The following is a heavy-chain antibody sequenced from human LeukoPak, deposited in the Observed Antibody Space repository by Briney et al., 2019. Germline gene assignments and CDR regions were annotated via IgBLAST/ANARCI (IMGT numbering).Heavy chain of an antibody. CDR1: SRSNSLCDYY. J-gene: IGHJ4*02. CDR3: ARRSRPQLLSDS. CDR2: IYYSGST. D-gene: IGHD2-2*01. V-gene: IGHV4-30-4*01. Sequence: SQTLSLTCTVSSRSNSLCDYYWSWIRQPPGKGLEWIGYIYYSGSTYYNPSLKSRVTISVDTSKNQFSLKLSSVTAADTAVYYCARRSRPQLLSDSWGQGTLVTVSS.